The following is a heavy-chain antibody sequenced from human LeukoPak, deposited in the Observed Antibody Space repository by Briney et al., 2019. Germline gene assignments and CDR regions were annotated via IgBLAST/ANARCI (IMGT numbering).Heavy chain of an antibody. Sequence: ESGPTLIHPTPALTLTFTFSGLSLSTNRAGEGWIRQPPVKALEWLTLNYWYDDKRYSPSLKSRLTVTKDTSKNQVVLTMTNMDPVDTATYYCAHRTYTGFAEYFDYWGQGPLVPVS. CDR2: NYWYDDK. V-gene: IGHV2-5*01. CDR1: GLSLSTNRAG. J-gene: IGHJ4*02. D-gene: IGHD5-12*01. CDR3: AHRTYTGFAEYFDY.